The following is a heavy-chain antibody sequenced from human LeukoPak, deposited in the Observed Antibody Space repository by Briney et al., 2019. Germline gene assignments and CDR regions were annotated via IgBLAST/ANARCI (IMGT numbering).Heavy chain of an antibody. CDR3: ARKVRSRTFDY. J-gene: IGHJ4*02. Sequence: GGSLRLSCAASGFTFSSYSMNWVSQAPGKGLEWVSYISSSSSTIYYADSVKGRFTISRDNAKNSLYLQMNSLRAEDTAVYYCARKVRSRTFDYWGQGTLVTVSS. CDR1: GFTFSSYS. V-gene: IGHV3-48*04. CDR2: ISSSSSTI. D-gene: IGHD3-16*01.